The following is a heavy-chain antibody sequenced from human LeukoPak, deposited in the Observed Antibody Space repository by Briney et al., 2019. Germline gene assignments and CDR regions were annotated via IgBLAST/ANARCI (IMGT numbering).Heavy chain of an antibody. V-gene: IGHV4-34*01. CDR3: ARGPLGVVLYYYYGMDV. J-gene: IGHJ6*02. D-gene: IGHD4/OR15-4a*01. Sequence: PGGSLRLSCAASGFTFSSYWMSWIRQPPGKGLEWIGEINHSGSTNYNPSLKSRVTISVDTSKNQFSLKLSSVTAADTAVYYCARGPLGVVLYYYYGMDVWGQGTTVTVSS. CDR2: INHSGST. CDR1: GFTFSSYW.